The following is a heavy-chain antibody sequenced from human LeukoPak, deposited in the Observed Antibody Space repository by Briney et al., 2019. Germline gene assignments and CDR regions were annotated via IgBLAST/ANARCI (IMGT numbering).Heavy chain of an antibody. V-gene: IGHV3-23*01. CDR3: AKRGIAPAASFDY. J-gene: IGHJ4*02. Sequence: GGSLRLSCAASGFTFSSYAMSWVRQAPGRGLEWASTISGSGDYTFYADSVKGRFTISRDNSKNTLNLRMNSLGADDTAVYYCAKRGIAPAASFDYWGQGTLVTVSS. CDR2: ISGSGDYT. CDR1: GFTFSSYA. D-gene: IGHD2-2*01.